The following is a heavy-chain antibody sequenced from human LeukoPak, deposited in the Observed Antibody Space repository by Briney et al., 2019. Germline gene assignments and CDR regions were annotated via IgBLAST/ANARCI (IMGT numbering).Heavy chain of an antibody. J-gene: IGHJ4*02. CDR3: ARQEEYYSGSGTYRTFDY. CDR2: IYPGDSDT. V-gene: IGHV5-51*01. D-gene: IGHD3-10*01. CDR1: GYSFVSYW. Sequence: GASLQISCKGSGYSFVSYWIGWVRRMPGKGLEWMGIIYPGDSDTRYSPSFQGQVTISADRSISTAYLQWSSLKASDTALYYCARQEEYYSGSGTYRTFDYWGQGTLVTVSS.